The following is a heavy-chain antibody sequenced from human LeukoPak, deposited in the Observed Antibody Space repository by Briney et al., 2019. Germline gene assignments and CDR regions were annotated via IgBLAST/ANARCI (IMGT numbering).Heavy chain of an antibody. V-gene: IGHV3-74*01. CDR1: GFTFSSYW. J-gene: IGHJ4*02. CDR3: AVRYSGRWYLFDY. D-gene: IGHD6-13*01. CDR2: INSDGSSA. Sequence: PGGSLRLSCAASGFTFSSYWIHWVRQVPGKGLVWVSRINSDGSSASYADSVKGRFTISRDNARNTVYLQMNSLRAEDTAVYYCAVRYSGRWYLFDYWGQGTLDTVSS.